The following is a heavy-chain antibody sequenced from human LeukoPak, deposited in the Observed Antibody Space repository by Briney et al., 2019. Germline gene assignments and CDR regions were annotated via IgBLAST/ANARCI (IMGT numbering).Heavy chain of an antibody. J-gene: IGHJ4*02. Sequence: PGGSLRLSCAASGFTFNTYTMNWVRQAPGKGLEWLSFINTKSKSIYYADSVKGRFTISRDNAKNSLYLQMNSLRAEDTALYYCVRDQNWAFDYWGQGTLVTAPS. CDR3: VRDQNWAFDY. D-gene: IGHD7-27*01. V-gene: IGHV3-48*01. CDR1: GFTFNTYT. CDR2: INTKSKSI.